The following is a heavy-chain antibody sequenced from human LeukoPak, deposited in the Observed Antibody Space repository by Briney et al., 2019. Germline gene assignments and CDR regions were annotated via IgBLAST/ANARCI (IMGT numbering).Heavy chain of an antibody. V-gene: IGHV3-23*03. J-gene: IGHJ2*01. D-gene: IGHD4-17*01. CDR1: GFTFPSYA. CDR3: ARAFYGDYTGPWYFDL. Sequence: GGSLRLSCAASGFTFPSYAMSWVRQAPGKGLEWVSLIYSGGSIYYADSVKGRFTISRDNSKNMVYFQMNSLRAEDTAVYYCARAFYGDYTGPWYFDLWGRGTLVTVSS. CDR2: IYSGGSI.